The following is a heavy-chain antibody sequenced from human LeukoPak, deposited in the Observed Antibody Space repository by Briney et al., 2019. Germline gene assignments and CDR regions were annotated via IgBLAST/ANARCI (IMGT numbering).Heavy chain of an antibody. Sequence: PSETLSLTCAVYGGSFSGYYWSWIRQPPGKGLEWIGEINHSGSTNYNPSLKSRVTTSVDTSKNQFSLKLSSVTAADTAVYYCARGVFVRSSSWYEGYYYYYGMDVWGKGTTVTVSS. CDR1: GGSFSGYY. CDR3: ARGVFVRSSSWYEGYYYYYGMDV. D-gene: IGHD6-13*01. J-gene: IGHJ6*04. V-gene: IGHV4-34*01. CDR2: INHSGST.